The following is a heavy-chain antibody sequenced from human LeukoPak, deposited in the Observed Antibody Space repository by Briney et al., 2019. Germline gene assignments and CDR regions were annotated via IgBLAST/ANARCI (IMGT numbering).Heavy chain of an antibody. V-gene: IGHV3-21*01. Sequence: GGSLRLSCAASGFTFSSYSMNWVRQAPGKGLEWVSSISSSSSYIYYADSVKGRFTISRDNAKNSPYLQMNSLRAEDTAVYYCARDRIFGVVIMSGFDYWGQGTLVTVSS. J-gene: IGHJ4*02. CDR3: ARDRIFGVVIMSGFDY. CDR2: ISSSSSYI. CDR1: GFTFSSYS. D-gene: IGHD3-3*02.